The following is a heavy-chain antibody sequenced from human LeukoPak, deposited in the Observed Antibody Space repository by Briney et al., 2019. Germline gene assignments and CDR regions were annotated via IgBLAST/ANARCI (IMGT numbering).Heavy chain of an antibody. V-gene: IGHV3-9*01. D-gene: IGHD2-2*01. CDR3: AREYQLLDDAFDI. Sequence: PGGSLRLSCAASGFTFFNYAMSWVRQSPGKALEWVPGISWNSGSIGYADSVKGRFTISRDNAKNSLYLQMNSLRAEDTAVYYCAREYQLLDDAFDIWGQGTMVTVSS. CDR2: ISWNSGSI. J-gene: IGHJ3*02. CDR1: GFTFFNYA.